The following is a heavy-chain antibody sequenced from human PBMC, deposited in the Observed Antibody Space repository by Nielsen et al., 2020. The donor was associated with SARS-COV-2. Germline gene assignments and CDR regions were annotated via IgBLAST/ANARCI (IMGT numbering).Heavy chain of an antibody. J-gene: IGHJ6*02. V-gene: IGHV3-30*04. CDR1: GFSFSDFA. Sequence: GGSLRLSCAASGFSFSDFAIHWVRQAPGKGLEWVALISFDGRDKYYADSVKGRFTISRDNSKNTLYLQMNSLGADDTAIYYCTRRVAGGTMDVWGQGTTVTVSS. CDR2: ISFDGRDK. D-gene: IGHD6-19*01. CDR3: TRRVAGGTMDV.